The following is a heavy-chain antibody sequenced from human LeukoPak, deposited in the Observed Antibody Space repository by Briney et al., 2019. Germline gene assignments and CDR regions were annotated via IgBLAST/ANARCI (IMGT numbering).Heavy chain of an antibody. CDR3: ARVSDGYCSSTSCPHDY. J-gene: IGHJ4*02. Sequence: SVKVSCKASGGTFSSYAISWVRQAPGQGLEWMGRIIPILGIANYAQKFQGRVTITADKSTSTAYMELSSLRSEDTAVYCCARVSDGYCSSTSCPHDYWGQGTLVTVSS. D-gene: IGHD2-2*01. CDR1: GGTFSSYA. CDR2: IIPILGIA. V-gene: IGHV1-69*04.